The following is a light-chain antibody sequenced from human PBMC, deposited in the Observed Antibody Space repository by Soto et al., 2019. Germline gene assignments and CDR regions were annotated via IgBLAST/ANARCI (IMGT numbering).Light chain of an antibody. V-gene: IGKV1-5*03. Sequence: DIQMTQSPSTLSASLGDRVTITCRASQSIATSLAWFQQKPGKAPKVLIYKASVLESGVPSRFSGGGSGTEFTLAISSLQPDDSVTDYCQHGGCYWTCGQGTKVEIK. CDR3: QHGGCYWT. J-gene: IGKJ1*01. CDR2: KAS. CDR1: QSIATS.